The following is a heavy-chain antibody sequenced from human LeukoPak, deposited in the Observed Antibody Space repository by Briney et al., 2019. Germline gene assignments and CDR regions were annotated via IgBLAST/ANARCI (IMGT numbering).Heavy chain of an antibody. CDR2: ISTDSDSI. J-gene: IGHJ4*02. CDR3: ARVGYYGSGPFPYFDY. Sequence: GGSLRLSCAASGFTFSTYSMNWVRQAPGKGLEWVSYISTDSDSIYYADSVKGRFTISRDSSENTLYLEMNSLRVEDTAVYYCARVGYYGSGPFPYFDYWGQGTLVTVSS. D-gene: IGHD3-10*01. V-gene: IGHV3-48*01. CDR1: GFTFSTYS.